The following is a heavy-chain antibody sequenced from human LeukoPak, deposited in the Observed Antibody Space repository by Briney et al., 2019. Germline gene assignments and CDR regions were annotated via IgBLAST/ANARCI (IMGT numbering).Heavy chain of an antibody. CDR3: ARDIVVVPAAGGHYYGMDV. J-gene: IGHJ6*02. V-gene: IGHV3-48*04. CDR2: ISSSSSTI. Sequence: GGSLRLSCAASGFTFSSYSMNWVRQAPGKGLEWVSYISSSSSTIYYADSVKGRFTISRDNAKNSLYLQMNSLRAEDTAVYYCARDIVVVPAAGGHYYGMDVWGQGTTVTVSS. D-gene: IGHD2-2*01. CDR1: GFTFSSYS.